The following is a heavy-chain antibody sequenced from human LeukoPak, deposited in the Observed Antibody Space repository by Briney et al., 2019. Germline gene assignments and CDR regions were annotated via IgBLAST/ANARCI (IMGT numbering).Heavy chain of an antibody. J-gene: IGHJ5*02. V-gene: IGHV4-4*07. D-gene: IGHD3-10*01. CDR1: GGSISSYY. Sequence: TSETLSLTCTVSGGSISSYYWSWLRQPAGTALEWIGRIYTSGTITYNPSLKSRVTMSVDRSKNQFSLKLSAVTAADAAVYYCARDSGTTGEVKFDPWGQGTLVTVSS. CDR2: IYTSGTI. CDR3: ARDSGTTGEVKFDP.